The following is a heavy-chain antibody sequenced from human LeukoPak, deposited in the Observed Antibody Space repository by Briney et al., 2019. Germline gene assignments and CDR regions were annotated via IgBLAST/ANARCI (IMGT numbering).Heavy chain of an antibody. V-gene: IGHV3-30-3*01. Sequence: PGRSLRLSCAASGFTFSSYAMHWVRQAPGKGLEWVAVISYDGSNKYYADSVKGRFTISRDNSKNTLYLQMDSLRAEDTAVYYCARERRDDYYGMDVWGQGTTVTVSS. CDR3: ARERRDDYYGMDV. J-gene: IGHJ6*02. CDR2: ISYDGSNK. CDR1: GFTFSSYA. D-gene: IGHD5-24*01.